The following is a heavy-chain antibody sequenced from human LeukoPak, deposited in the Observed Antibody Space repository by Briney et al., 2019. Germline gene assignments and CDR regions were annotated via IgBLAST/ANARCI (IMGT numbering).Heavy chain of an antibody. D-gene: IGHD6-19*01. CDR1: GGSFSGYY. J-gene: IGHJ4*02. CDR2: INHSGST. V-gene: IGHV4-34*01. CDR3: ARALTYSSGWFDY. Sequence: SETLSLTCAVYGGSFSGYYWSWIRQPPGKGLEWIGEINHSGSTNYNPSLKSRVTISVDTPKNQFSLKLSSVTAADTAVYYCARALTYSSGWFDYWGQGTLVTVSS.